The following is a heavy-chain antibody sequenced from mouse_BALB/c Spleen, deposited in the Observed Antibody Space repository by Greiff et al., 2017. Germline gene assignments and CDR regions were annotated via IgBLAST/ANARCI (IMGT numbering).Heavy chain of an antibody. CDR1: GDSITSGY. V-gene: IGHV3-8*02. CDR3: ARRKGNYVGYAMDY. J-gene: IGHJ4*01. D-gene: IGHD2-1*01. Sequence: ESGPSLVKPSQTLSLTCSVTGDSITSGYWNWIRKFPGNKLEYMGYISYSGSTYYNPSLKSRISITRDTSKNQYYLQLNSVTTEDTATYYCARRKGNYVGYAMDYWGQGTSVTVSS. CDR2: ISYSGST.